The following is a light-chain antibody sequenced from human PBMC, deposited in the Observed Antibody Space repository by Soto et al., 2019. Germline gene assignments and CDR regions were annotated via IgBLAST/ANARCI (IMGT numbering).Light chain of an antibody. CDR1: QSISSY. V-gene: IGKV1-39*01. Sequence: DIQMTQSPPSLSASVGDRVSITCRASQSISSYLNWYRQKPGKAPKLLIYGSSTLQSGVPSRFSGSGSGTDFTLTISTLQPEDFATYYCQQSFSTPYTFSQGTIVEVK. CDR3: QQSFSTPYT. J-gene: IGKJ2*01. CDR2: GSS.